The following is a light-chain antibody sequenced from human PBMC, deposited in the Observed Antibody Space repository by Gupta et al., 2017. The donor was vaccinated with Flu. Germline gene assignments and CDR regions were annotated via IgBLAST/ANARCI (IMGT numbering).Light chain of an antibody. Sequence: QSALTQPRSVSGSPGQSVTISCTGTNNDVGGYNYLSWYRQHPGKAPTLVIFDVVERHSGVPGRFSGSKSGDTASLTISGLQTEDEADYFCCSYAGSNTWVFGGGTKVTVL. J-gene: IGLJ3*02. CDR1: NNDVGGYNY. CDR2: DVV. CDR3: CSYAGSNTWV. V-gene: IGLV2-11*01.